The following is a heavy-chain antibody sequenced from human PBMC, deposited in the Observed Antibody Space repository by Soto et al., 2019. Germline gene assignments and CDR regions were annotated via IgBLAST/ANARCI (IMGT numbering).Heavy chain of an antibody. CDR3: AREVQPVVRREYDC. D-gene: IGHD1-1*01. J-gene: IGHJ4*02. V-gene: IGHV3-21*01. Sequence: EVQLVESGGDLVKPGGSLRLSCAVSGFTFSSCTMNWVRQAPGKGLEWVSSVSGGGTTYYADSVKGRFTISRDNARNSLYLQMNRLRTEDTAVYYCAREVQPVVRREYDCWGQGTLVTVSS. CDR1: GFTFSSCT. CDR2: VSGGGTT.